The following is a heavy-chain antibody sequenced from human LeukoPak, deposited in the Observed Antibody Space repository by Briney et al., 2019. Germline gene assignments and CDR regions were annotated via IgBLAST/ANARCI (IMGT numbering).Heavy chain of an antibody. CDR3: ARDAIAVAGEFDY. D-gene: IGHD6-19*01. Sequence: GGSLRLSCAASGFTFSSYSMNWVRQAPGKGLEWVSSISSSSSYIYYADSVKGRFTIYRDNAKNSLYLQMNSLRAEDTAVYYCARDAIAVAGEFDYRGQGTLVTVSS. J-gene: IGHJ4*02. V-gene: IGHV3-21*01. CDR1: GFTFSSYS. CDR2: ISSSSSYI.